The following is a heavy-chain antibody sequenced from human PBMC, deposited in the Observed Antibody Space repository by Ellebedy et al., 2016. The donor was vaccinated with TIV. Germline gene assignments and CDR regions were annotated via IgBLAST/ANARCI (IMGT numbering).Heavy chain of an antibody. CDR3: TTDNRWAFNM. Sequence: GGSLRLXXEASGFNFGNYPLNWVRQVPGKGPEWLSNIRTTTEGFEHYADSVRGRFTVSRDDAKNTLYLQMNSLRGEDTAVYYCTTDNRWAFNMWGQGTMVTVSS. V-gene: IGHV3-21*05. CDR2: IRTTTEGFE. CDR1: GFNFGNYP. D-gene: IGHD2/OR15-2a*01. J-gene: IGHJ3*02.